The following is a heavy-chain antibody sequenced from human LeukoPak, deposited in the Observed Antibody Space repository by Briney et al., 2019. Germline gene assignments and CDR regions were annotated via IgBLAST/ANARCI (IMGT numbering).Heavy chain of an antibody. V-gene: IGHV4-34*01. CDR3: ARVSRTYRRYCSSTSCYQFDY. D-gene: IGHD2-2*01. Sequence: SETLSLTCAVYGGSLSGYYWSWIRQPPGKGLEWIGEINHSGSTNYNPSLKSRVTISVDTSKNQFSLKLSSVTAADTAVYYCARVSRTYRRYCSSTSCYQFDYWGQGTLVTVSS. CDR1: GGSLSGYY. J-gene: IGHJ4*02. CDR2: INHSGST.